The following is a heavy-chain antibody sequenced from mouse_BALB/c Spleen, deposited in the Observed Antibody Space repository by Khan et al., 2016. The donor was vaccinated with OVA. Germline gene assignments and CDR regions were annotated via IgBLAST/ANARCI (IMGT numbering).Heavy chain of an antibody. Sequence: VQLKQSGPELVKPGASVKMSCKASGYTFTSYIMHWVKQKPGQGLECIGYIYPYNDGTKYNEKFKGKATLSSDKSSSTAYMERSRLTSEDAAVYYGARGGFGSFAYWGQGTLVTVSA. CDR2: IYPYNDGT. D-gene: IGHD2-2*01. CDR3: ARGGFGSFAY. V-gene: IGHV1S136*01. CDR1: GYTFTSYI. J-gene: IGHJ3*01.